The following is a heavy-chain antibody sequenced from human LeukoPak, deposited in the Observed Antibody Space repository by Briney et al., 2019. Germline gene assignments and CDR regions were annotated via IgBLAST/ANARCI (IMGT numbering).Heavy chain of an antibody. Sequence: TGGSLRLSCAASGFTFSTYAMHWVRQAPGKALEFVSSITSDGDNTYYANSVKGRFTISRDNSKDTLYLQMGSLRPEDMAVYYCARDRAGVGDYWGQGTLVTVSS. CDR2: ITSDGDNT. CDR1: GFTFSTYA. J-gene: IGHJ4*02. D-gene: IGHD2-8*01. V-gene: IGHV3-64*01. CDR3: ARDRAGVGDY.